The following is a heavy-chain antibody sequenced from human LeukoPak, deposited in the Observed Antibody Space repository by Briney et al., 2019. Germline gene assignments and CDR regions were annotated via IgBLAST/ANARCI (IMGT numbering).Heavy chain of an antibody. CDR1: TFTFSSYS. V-gene: IGHV3-48*04. CDR2: ISGGSNKI. CDR3: ASSRCTSDNCYGGIDN. J-gene: IGHJ4*02. Sequence: GGSLRLSCTASTFTFSSYSMNWVRQAPGKGLEWVSHISGGSNKIYYADSVKGRFTISRGNAKNSLYLQMNTLRAEDTAVYYCASSRCTSDNCYGGIDNWGQGTLVTVSS. D-gene: IGHD1-1*01.